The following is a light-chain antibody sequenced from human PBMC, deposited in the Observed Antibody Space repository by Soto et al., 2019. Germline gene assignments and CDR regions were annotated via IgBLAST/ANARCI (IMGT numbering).Light chain of an antibody. J-gene: IGKJ5*01. CDR1: QSLNND. CDR2: DAS. CDR3: QQYHRSSIT. Sequence: DIQMTQSPSTLSASVGDRVTITCRASQSLNNDLAWYQQKPGKAPNLLIYDASTLERGVPSRFSGTGSGTEFTLAINSLQPDDFATYYCQQYHRSSITFGRGTRLEIK. V-gene: IGKV1-5*01.